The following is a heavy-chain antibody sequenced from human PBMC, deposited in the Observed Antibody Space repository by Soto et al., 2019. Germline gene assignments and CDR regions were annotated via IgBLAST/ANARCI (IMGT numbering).Heavy chain of an antibody. CDR2: ISSSSGYT. CDR3: VRADVAVVHWFDP. D-gene: IGHD2-2*01. Sequence: KPGGSLRLSCAASGFAFSDYYMSWIRQAPGKGLEWVSYISSSSGYTNYADSVKGRFTISRDNAKNSLFLQMNSLRVEDTAVYYCVRADVAVVHWFDPWGQGTLVTVS. CDR1: GFAFSDYY. V-gene: IGHV3-11*05. J-gene: IGHJ5*02.